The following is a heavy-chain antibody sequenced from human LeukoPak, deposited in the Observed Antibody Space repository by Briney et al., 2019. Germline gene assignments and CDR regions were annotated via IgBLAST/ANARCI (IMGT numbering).Heavy chain of an antibody. Sequence: SETLSLTCTASGGSISSSSYYWGWIRQPPGKGLEWIGSIYYSGSTYYNPSLKSRVTISVDTSKNQFSLKLSSVTAADTAVYYCARQVDYYDSSGSRTYYFDYWGQGTLVTVSS. CDR2: IYYSGST. J-gene: IGHJ4*02. CDR3: ARQVDYYDSSGSRTYYFDY. CDR1: GGSISSSSYY. D-gene: IGHD3-22*01. V-gene: IGHV4-39*01.